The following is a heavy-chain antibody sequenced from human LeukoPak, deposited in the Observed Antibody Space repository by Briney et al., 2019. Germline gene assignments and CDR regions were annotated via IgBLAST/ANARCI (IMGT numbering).Heavy chain of an antibody. CDR3: TKEMADRREAFDY. CDR2: VRYDGGNN. Sequence: AGGSLRLSCAASGFTFSNYGIQWVRQAPGKGREWVVFVRYDGGNNYYADSVKGRFTISRDNSKNTLYLQMNSLRAEDTAVYYCTKEMADRREAFDYWGQGTLATVSS. J-gene: IGHJ4*02. D-gene: IGHD6-6*01. V-gene: IGHV3-30*02. CDR1: GFTFSNYG.